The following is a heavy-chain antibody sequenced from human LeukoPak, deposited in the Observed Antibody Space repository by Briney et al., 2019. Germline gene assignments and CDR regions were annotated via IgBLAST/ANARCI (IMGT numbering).Heavy chain of an antibody. Sequence: PGGSLRLSCAASGFTFSSYAMSWVRQAPGKGLEWVSAISGSGGSTYYADSVKGRFTISRDNSKNTLYLQMNSLRAEDTAVYYCYYYDSSGYAYIDYWGQGTLVTVSS. J-gene: IGHJ4*02. CDR1: GFTFSSYA. CDR3: YYYDSSGYAYIDY. CDR2: ISGSGGST. V-gene: IGHV3-23*01. D-gene: IGHD3-22*01.